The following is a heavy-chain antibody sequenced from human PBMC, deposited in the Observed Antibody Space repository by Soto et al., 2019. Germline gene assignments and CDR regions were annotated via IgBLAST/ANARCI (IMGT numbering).Heavy chain of an antibody. J-gene: IGHJ5*02. CDR2: IYYSGST. D-gene: IGHD5-18*01. V-gene: IGHV4-59*01. CDR1: GGSISPYY. CDR3: ARGVLGYTYGTFDP. Sequence: SETLSLTCTVSGGSISPYYWSWIRQPPGKGLEWIAYIYYSGSTNYNPSLRSRVTISVDTSSNQFSLDLRSVSAADTAVYFCARGVLGYTYGTFDPWGQGTLVTVSS.